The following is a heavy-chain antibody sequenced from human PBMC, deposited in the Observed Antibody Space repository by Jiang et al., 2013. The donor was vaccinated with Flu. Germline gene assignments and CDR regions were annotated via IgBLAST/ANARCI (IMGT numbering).Heavy chain of an antibody. D-gene: IGHD4-23*01. V-gene: IGHV4-59*01. CDR3: ARGGGVVTPLDY. J-gene: IGHJ4*02. Sequence: GSISSYYWSWIRQPPGKGLEWIGYIYYSGSTNYNPSLKSRVTISVDTSKNQFSLKLSSVTAADTAVYYCARGGGVVTPLDYWGQGTLVTVSS. CDR2: IYYSGST. CDR1: GSISSYY.